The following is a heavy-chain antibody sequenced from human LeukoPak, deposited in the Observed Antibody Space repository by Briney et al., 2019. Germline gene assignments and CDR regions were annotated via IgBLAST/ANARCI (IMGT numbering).Heavy chain of an antibody. CDR3: ARRVGDDSSGYYYYGMDV. CDR1: GFTFSSYS. D-gene: IGHD3-22*01. CDR2: ISSSSSYI. Sequence: GGSLTLSCAASGFTFSSYSMNWVRQAPGKGLEWVSSISSSSSYIYYADSVKGRFTISRDNAKNSLYLQMSSLRAEDTAVYYCARRVGDDSSGYYYYGMDVWGQGTTVTVSS. V-gene: IGHV3-21*01. J-gene: IGHJ6*02.